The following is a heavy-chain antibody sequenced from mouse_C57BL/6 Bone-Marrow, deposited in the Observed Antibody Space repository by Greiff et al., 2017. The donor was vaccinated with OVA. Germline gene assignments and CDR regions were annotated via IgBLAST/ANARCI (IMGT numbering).Heavy chain of an antibody. CDR1: GYTFTGYW. Sequence: VKLQESGAELMKPGASVKLSCKATGYTFTGYWIEWVKQRPGHGLEWIGEILPGSGSTNYNEKFKGKATFTADTSSNTAYMQLSSLTTEDSAIYYCARVPLYGSSRYWYFDVWGTGTTVTVSS. V-gene: IGHV1-9*01. J-gene: IGHJ1*03. D-gene: IGHD1-1*01. CDR3: ARVPLYGSSRYWYFDV. CDR2: ILPGSGST.